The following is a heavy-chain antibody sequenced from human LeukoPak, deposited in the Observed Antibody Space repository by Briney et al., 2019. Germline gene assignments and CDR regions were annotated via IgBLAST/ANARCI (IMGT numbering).Heavy chain of an antibody. V-gene: IGHV4-4*02. Sequence: SGTLSLTCAVSGGSIGSSNWWSWVRQPPGKGLEWIGEIYHSGSTNYNPSLKSRVTISVDKSKNQFSLKLSSVTAADTAVYYCASRFTTYYYDSSGYHTYFDYWGQGTLVTVSS. J-gene: IGHJ4*02. CDR3: ASRFTTYYYDSSGYHTYFDY. D-gene: IGHD3-22*01. CDR1: GGSIGSSNW. CDR2: IYHSGST.